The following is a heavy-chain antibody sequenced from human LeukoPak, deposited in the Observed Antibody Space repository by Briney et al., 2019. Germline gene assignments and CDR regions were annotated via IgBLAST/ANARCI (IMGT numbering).Heavy chain of an antibody. V-gene: IGHV4-31*03. Sequence: SQTLSLTCTVSGDSISSRDYYWTWVRQHPGKGLEWIGYISYSGSTYYNPSLKSRLTISRGTSKNQFSLSLTSVTAADTAVYYCSRSSGSRDPQDYWGQGTLVTVSS. J-gene: IGHJ4*02. D-gene: IGHD2-2*01. CDR2: ISYSGST. CDR3: SRSSGSRDPQDY. CDR1: GDSISSRDYY.